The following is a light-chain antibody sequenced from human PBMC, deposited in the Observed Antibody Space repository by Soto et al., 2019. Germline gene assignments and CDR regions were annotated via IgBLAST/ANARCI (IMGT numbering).Light chain of an antibody. CDR1: SSDVGSYNR. J-gene: IGLJ1*01. CDR2: EVN. CDR3: TSFTTSTTHV. V-gene: IGLV2-18*02. Sequence: QSALTQPPSVSGSPGQSVAISCTGSSSDVGSYNRVSWYQQPPGTAPKLIIYEVNNRPSGVPDRFSGSKSGNTASLTISGLRAEDEADYYCTSFTTSTTHVFGTGTKLTVL.